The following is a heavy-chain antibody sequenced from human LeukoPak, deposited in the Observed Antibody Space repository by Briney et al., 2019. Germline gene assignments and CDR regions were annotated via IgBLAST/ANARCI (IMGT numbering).Heavy chain of an antibody. Sequence: GASVKVSCKASGYTFTSYGISWVRQAPGQGLGWMGWSSAYNGNTNYAQKLQGIVTMTTDTSTSTAYMELRSLRSDDTAVYYCARDQGSGYYQGNDAFDIWGQGTMVTVSS. D-gene: IGHD3-22*01. J-gene: IGHJ3*02. CDR2: SSAYNGNT. CDR1: GYTFTSYG. CDR3: ARDQGSGYYQGNDAFDI. V-gene: IGHV1-18*01.